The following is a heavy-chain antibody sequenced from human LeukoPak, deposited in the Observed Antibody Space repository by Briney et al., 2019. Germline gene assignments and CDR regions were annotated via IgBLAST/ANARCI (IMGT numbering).Heavy chain of an antibody. J-gene: IGHJ3*02. V-gene: IGHV3-23*01. Sequence: GRSLRLSCAASGFTFSSYGMHWVRQAPGKGLEWVSAISGSGGSTYYADSVKGRFTISRDNSKNTLYLQMNSLRAEDTAVYYCAKRARGDSAFDIWGQGTMVTVSS. CDR2: ISGSGGST. CDR3: AKRARGDSAFDI. CDR1: GFTFSSYG.